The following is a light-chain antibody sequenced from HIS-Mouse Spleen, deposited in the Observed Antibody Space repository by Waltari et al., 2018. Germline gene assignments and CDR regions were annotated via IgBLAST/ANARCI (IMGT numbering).Light chain of an antibody. CDR3: QQFNSYPIT. CDR1: QGISSA. V-gene: IGKV1-13*02. CDR2: DAS. Sequence: AIQLTQSPSSLSASVGTRVPITCRASQGISSALAWYQHKPGKAPKLLIYDASSLESGVPSRFSGSGSGTDFTLTISSLQPEDFATYYCQQFNSYPITFGQGTRLEIK. J-gene: IGKJ5*01.